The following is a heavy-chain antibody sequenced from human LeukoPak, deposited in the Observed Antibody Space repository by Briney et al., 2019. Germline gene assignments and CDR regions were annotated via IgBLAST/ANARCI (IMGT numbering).Heavy chain of an antibody. CDR3: ATNGQRAVAY. V-gene: IGHV3-7*01. J-gene: IGHJ4*02. D-gene: IGHD6-19*01. CDR1: GFTFSSYA. CDR2: IKQDGSEK. Sequence: GGSLRLSCAASGFTFSSYAMSWVRQAPGKGLEWVANIKQDGSEKYYVDSVKGRFTISRDNAKNSLYLQMNSLRAEDTAVYYCATNGQRAVAYWGQGTLVTVSS.